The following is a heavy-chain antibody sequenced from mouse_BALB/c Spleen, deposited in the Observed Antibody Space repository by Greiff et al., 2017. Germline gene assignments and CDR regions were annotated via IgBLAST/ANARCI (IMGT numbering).Heavy chain of an antibody. CDR1: GFNIKDTY. Sequence: VQLQQPGAELVKPGASVKLSCTASGFNIKDTYMHWVKQRPEQGLEWIGRIDPANGNTKYDPKFQGKATITADTSSNTAYLQLSSLTSEDTAVYYCAPYGNYDAMDYWGQGTSVTVSS. CDR2: IDPANGNT. CDR3: APYGNYDAMDY. V-gene: IGHV14-3*02. D-gene: IGHD2-1*01. J-gene: IGHJ4*01.